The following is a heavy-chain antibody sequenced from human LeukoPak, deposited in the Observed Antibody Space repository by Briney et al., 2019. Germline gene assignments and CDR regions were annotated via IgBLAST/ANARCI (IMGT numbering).Heavy chain of an antibody. CDR3: ARDIRNDNGIDY. CDR1: GFTFDDCA. D-gene: IGHD2-8*01. V-gene: IGHV3-74*01. J-gene: IGHJ4*02. CDR2: INSDGSST. Sequence: GGSLRLSCAASGFTFDDCAMHWVRQAPGKGLVWVSRINSDGSSTSYADSVKGRFIISRDNAKNTLYLQMNSLRAEDTAVYYCARDIRNDNGIDYWGQGTLVTVSS.